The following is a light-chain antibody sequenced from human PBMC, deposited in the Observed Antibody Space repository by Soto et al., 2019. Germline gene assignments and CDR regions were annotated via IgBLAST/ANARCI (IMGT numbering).Light chain of an antibody. CDR1: QTISSW. CDR2: KAS. Sequence: DIQMTQSPSTLSGSVGDRVTITCRASQTISSWLAWYQQKPGKAPKLLIYKASTLKSGVPSRFSGSGSGTEFTLTISSLQPDDFATYYFQHYNSYSYAFGQGTKVALK. J-gene: IGKJ1*01. CDR3: QHYNSYSYA. V-gene: IGKV1-5*03.